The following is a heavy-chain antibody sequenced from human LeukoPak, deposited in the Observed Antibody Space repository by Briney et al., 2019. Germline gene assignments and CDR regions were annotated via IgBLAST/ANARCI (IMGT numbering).Heavy chain of an antibody. CDR2: IWYDGSNK. Sequence: GGSLRLSCAASGFTFSSYGMHWVRQAPGKGLEWVAVIWYDGSNKYYADSVKGRFTISRDNSKNTLYLQMNSLRAEDTAVYYCARKYCSGGSCTTDYWGQGTLVTVSS. J-gene: IGHJ4*02. V-gene: IGHV3-33*01. CDR3: ARKYCSGGSCTTDY. CDR1: GFTFSSYG. D-gene: IGHD2-15*01.